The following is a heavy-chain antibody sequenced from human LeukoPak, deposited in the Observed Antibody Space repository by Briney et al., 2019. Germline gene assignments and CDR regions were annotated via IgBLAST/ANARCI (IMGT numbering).Heavy chain of an antibody. V-gene: IGHV3-66*01. Sequence: GGSLRLSCAASGFTVSSNYMSWVRQASGQGLEWVSVIYSGGATFYADSVKGRFTISRDNSKNTLYLQMNSLRAEDTAVYYCARDLNWGASDYWGQGTLVTVSS. CDR1: GFTVSSNY. CDR3: ARDLNWGASDY. J-gene: IGHJ4*02. D-gene: IGHD7-27*01. CDR2: IYSGGAT.